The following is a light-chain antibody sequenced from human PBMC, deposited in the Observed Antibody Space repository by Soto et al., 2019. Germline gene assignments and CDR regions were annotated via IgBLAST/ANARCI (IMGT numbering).Light chain of an antibody. V-gene: IGKV1-12*01. CDR3: QQAKIFPIT. CDR1: EDVSSW. Sequence: DIQMTQFPSSVSASVGDRITITCRASEDVSSWLAWYQQKPGKAPKFLIYAASTVQSGVPYRFSGSGSGTDFTLTITSLQPEDFATYFCQQAKIFPITFGQVTRLDLK. CDR2: AAS. J-gene: IGKJ5*01.